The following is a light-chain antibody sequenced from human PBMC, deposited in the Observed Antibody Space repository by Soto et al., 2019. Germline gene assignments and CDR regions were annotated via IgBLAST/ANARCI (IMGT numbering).Light chain of an antibody. CDR3: LQHNNWPRGT. Sequence: EIVMTQSPATLSVSQGQRATLSCRASQSVSSNLAWYQQKPGQAPRLLMYGASTRATGIPDRFSGSGSGTEFTLTISSLQSEYLAVYYCLQHNNWPRGTFGQGPKVEIK. CDR1: QSVSSN. CDR2: GAS. J-gene: IGKJ1*01. V-gene: IGKV3-15*01.